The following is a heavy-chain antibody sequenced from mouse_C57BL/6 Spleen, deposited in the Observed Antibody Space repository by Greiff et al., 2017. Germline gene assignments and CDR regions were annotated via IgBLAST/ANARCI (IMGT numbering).Heavy chain of an antibody. Sequence: QVHVKQSGAELVRPGASVKLSCKASGYTFTDYYINWVKQRPGQGLEWIARIYPGSGNTYYNEKFKGKATLTAEKSSSTAYMQLSSLTSKDSAVYFCARTLDGYYAMGYWGQGTSVTVSS. CDR2: IYPGSGNT. CDR3: ARTLDGYYAMGY. V-gene: IGHV1-76*01. CDR1: GYTFTDYY. D-gene: IGHD2-3*01. J-gene: IGHJ4*01.